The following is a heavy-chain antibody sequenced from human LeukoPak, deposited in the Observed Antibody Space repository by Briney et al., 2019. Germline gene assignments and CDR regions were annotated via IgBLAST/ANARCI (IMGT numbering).Heavy chain of an antibody. CDR1: GFTFDDYA. CDR2: ISWNSGSI. CDR3: AKDLFTMVRGVLKS. D-gene: IGHD3-10*01. Sequence: PGRSLRLSCAASGFTFDDYAMHWVRQAAGKGLEWVSGISWNSGSIGYADSVKGRFTISRDNAKNSLYLQMNSLRAEDTALYYCAKDLFTMVRGVLKSWGQGTLVTVSS. V-gene: IGHV3-9*01. J-gene: IGHJ4*02.